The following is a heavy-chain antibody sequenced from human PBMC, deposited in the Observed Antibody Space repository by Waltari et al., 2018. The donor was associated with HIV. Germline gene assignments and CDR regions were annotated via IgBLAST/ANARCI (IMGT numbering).Heavy chain of an antibody. Sequence: QVQLVQSGAEVKKPGASVKVSCKASGYTFTSYAMHWVRKAPGQRLEWMGWINAGQCNTKYSRQCQCRVTMTRDTSASTAYMEPSSQRSEDTAVYYCARVYCSSTSCYYFDYWGQGTLVTVSS. V-gene: IGHV1-3*01. J-gene: IGHJ4*02. CDR2: INAGQCNT. D-gene: IGHD2-2*01. CDR1: GYTFTSYA. CDR3: ARVYCSSTSCYYFDY.